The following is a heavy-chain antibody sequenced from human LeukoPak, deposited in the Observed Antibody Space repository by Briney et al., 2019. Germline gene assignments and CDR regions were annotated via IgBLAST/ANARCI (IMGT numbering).Heavy chain of an antibody. D-gene: IGHD3-10*01. Sequence: PGGSLRLSCAASGFTFDDYAMHWVRQAPGKGLEWVSGISWNSGSIGYADSVKGRFTISRDNAKNSLYLQMNSLRAEDTALYYCAKAVYGSGSYHNPDFDYWGQGTLVTVSS. CDR3: AKAVYGSGSYHNPDFDY. V-gene: IGHV3-9*01. CDR2: ISWNSGSI. J-gene: IGHJ4*02. CDR1: GFTFDDYA.